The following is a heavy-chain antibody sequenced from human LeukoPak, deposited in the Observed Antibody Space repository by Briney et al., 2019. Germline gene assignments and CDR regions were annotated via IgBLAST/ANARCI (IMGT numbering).Heavy chain of an antibody. CDR2: IYHSGST. CDR1: GGSISSGGYS. V-gene: IGHV4-30-2*01. CDR3: ARVCGDYPWCRDAFDI. Sequence: SQTLSLTCAVSGGSISSGGYSWSWIRQPPGKGLEWIGYIYHSGSTYYNPSLKSRVTISVDRSKNQFSLKLSSVTAADTAVYYCARVCGDYPWCRDAFDIWGQGTMVTVSS. D-gene: IGHD4-17*01. J-gene: IGHJ3*02.